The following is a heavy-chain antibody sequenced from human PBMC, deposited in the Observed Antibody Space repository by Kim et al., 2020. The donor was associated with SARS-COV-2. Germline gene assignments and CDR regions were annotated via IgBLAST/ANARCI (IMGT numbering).Heavy chain of an antibody. V-gene: IGHV3-7*03. J-gene: IGHJ4*02. Sequence: EKYYVGSVKGRFTISRDNAKNSLYLQMNSLRAEDTAVYYCAREYSSGWGYWGQGTLVTVSS. CDR2: EK. CDR3: AREYSSGWGY. D-gene: IGHD6-19*01.